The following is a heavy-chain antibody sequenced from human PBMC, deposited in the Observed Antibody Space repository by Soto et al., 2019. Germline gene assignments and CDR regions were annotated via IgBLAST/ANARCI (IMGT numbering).Heavy chain of an antibody. CDR2: IYHTGST. Sequence: PSETLSLTCAVSGGSISSSNWWNWVRQPPGKGLEWIGQIYHTGSTNYNPSLKGRVTISVDKSKNQFSLKLSSVTAADTAVYYCARDEYDSSGYYQSSFDYWGQGTLVTVSS. V-gene: IGHV4-4*02. CDR3: ARDEYDSSGYYQSSFDY. CDR1: GGSISSSNW. J-gene: IGHJ4*02. D-gene: IGHD3-22*01.